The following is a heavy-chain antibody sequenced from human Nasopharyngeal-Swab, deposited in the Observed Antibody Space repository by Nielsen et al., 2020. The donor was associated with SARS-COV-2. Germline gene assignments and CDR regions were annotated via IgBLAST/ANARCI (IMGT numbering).Heavy chain of an antibody. J-gene: IGHJ2*01. CDR3: ARATTPIAVAGPRGWYFDL. V-gene: IGHV4-31*03. CDR1: GGSISSGGYY. Sequence: SETLSLTCTVSGGSISSGGYYWSWIRQHPGKGLEWIGYIYYSGRTYYNPSLKSRVTISVDTSKNQFSLKLSSVTAADTAVYYCARATTPIAVAGPRGWYFDLWGRGTLVTVSS. CDR2: IYYSGRT. D-gene: IGHD6-19*01.